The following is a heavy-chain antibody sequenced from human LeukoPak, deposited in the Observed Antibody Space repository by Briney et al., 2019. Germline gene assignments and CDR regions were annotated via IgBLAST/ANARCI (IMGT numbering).Heavy chain of an antibody. CDR1: GGSVNSGSYF. V-gene: IGHV4-61*01. CDR2: IQNSART. D-gene: IGHD4-11*01. CDR3: ATDYSNFYGMDV. Sequence: PSETLSLTCTVSGGSVNSGSYFWSWIRQPPRKGLEWIGYIQNSARTNYNPSLESRVTISVDSSKDQFSLRLSSVTAADTAVYYCATDYSNFYGMDVWGQGTTVTVSS. J-gene: IGHJ6*02.